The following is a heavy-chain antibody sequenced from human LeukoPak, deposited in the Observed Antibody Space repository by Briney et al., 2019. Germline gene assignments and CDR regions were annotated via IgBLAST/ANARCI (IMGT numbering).Heavy chain of an antibody. Sequence: GGSRTLSCAADGFTFSDSVMSCVSQAPGKGLEWVAAISSTGYTDNPDTLKGRFSISRDNSTDTLYLHMNCLRVDDTAIYYGARRTAGAKDLWGKGTTVTVSP. D-gene: IGHD6-19*01. CDR2: ISSTGYT. CDR3: ARRTAGAKDL. V-gene: IGHV3-23*05. J-gene: IGHJ6*04. CDR1: GFTFSDSV.